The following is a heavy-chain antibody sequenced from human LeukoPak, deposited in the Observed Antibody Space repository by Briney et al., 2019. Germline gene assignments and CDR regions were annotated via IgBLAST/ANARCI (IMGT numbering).Heavy chain of an antibody. CDR2: ISSDGNKK. J-gene: IGHJ4*02. V-gene: IGHV3-30-3*01. CDR1: GFTFSSFA. CDR3: TRDNGGY. Sequence: GGSLRLSCAASGFTFSSFAMHWVRQAPGKGLEWVAVISSDGNKKFYADSVKGRFTISRDNSKNTLYLQMNSLRAEDTAVYYCTRDNGGYWGQGTLVTVSS.